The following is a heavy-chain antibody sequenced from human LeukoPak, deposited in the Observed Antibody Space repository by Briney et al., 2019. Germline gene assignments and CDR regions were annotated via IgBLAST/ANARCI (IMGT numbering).Heavy chain of an antibody. D-gene: IGHD2-15*01. CDR3: TRGVLLQGRGAFDI. V-gene: IGHV1-2*02. J-gene: IGHJ3*02. Sequence: GASVKVSCKASGYTFTGYYMHWVRQAPGQGLEWMGWINPNSGGTNYAQKFQGRVTMTRDTSISTAYMELSRLTSDDTAMYYCTRGVLLQGRGAFDIWGQGAMVTVSS. CDR2: INPNSGGT. CDR1: GYTFTGYY.